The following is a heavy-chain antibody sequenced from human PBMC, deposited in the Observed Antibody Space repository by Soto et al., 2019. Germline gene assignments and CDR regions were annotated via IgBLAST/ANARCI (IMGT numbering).Heavy chain of an antibody. J-gene: IGHJ6*03. CDR2: IYYSGST. CDR3: ARDVLLWFGEHYMDV. CDR1: GGSISSYY. D-gene: IGHD3-10*01. V-gene: IGHV4-59*01. Sequence: SETLSLTCTVSGGSISSYYWSWIRQPPGKGLEWIGYIYYSGSTDYNPSLKSRVTISVDTSKNQFSLKLSSVTAADTAVYYCARDVLLWFGEHYMDVWGKGTTVTVSS.